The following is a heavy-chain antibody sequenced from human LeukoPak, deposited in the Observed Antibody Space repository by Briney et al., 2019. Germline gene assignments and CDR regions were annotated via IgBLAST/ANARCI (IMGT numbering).Heavy chain of an antibody. CDR3: AKDLPENGCGSTSCHGGMDV. J-gene: IGHJ6*02. CDR2: MSYDGSNK. V-gene: IGHV3-30*18. D-gene: IGHD2-2*01. CDR1: GFTFSSYG. Sequence: PGGSLRLSCAASGFTFSSYGMHWVRQAPGKGLEWVAVMSYDGSNKYYADSVKGRFTISRDNSKNTLYLQMNSLRAEDTAVYYCAKDLPENGCGSTSCHGGMDVWGQGTTVTVSS.